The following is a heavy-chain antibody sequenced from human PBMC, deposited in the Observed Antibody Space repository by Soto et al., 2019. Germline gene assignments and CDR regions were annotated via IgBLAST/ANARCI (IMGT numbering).Heavy chain of an antibody. CDR1: GGSISSYY. CDR3: AREGTDIVVVPAAIHYYYYGMDV. D-gene: IGHD2-2*01. Sequence: SETLSLTCTVSGGSISSYYWSWIRQPAGKGLEWIGRIYTSGSTNYNPSLKSRVTMSVDTSKNQFSLKLSSVTAADTAVYYCAREGTDIVVVPAAIHYYYYGMDVWGQGTTVTV. CDR2: IYTSGST. V-gene: IGHV4-4*07. J-gene: IGHJ6*02.